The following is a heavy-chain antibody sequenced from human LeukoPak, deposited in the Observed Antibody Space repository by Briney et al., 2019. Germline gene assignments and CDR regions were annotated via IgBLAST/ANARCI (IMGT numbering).Heavy chain of an antibody. CDR3: ARVGLNSSGWSG. V-gene: IGHV3-74*01. Sequence: PGGSLRLSCTVSGFTFSTSWMNWVRQAPGKGLVWVSRINSDGRNTEYTDSVKGRFTISRDNAKNTLYLQMNSLRVEDTAVYFCARVGLNSSGWSGWGQGTLVTVSP. CDR1: GFTFSTSW. D-gene: IGHD6-19*01. J-gene: IGHJ4*02. CDR2: INSDGRNT.